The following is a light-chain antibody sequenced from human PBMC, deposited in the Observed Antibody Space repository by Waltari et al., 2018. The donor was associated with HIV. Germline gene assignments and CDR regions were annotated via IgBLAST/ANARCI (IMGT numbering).Light chain of an antibody. V-gene: IGLV1-47*01. CDR1: NSNVGRNY. Sequence: QSVLTQPPSASAIPGQRVTIPFTGGNSNVGRNYVHWYQQVPGTAPKLLVYRDSQRQSGVPDRFTGSKSGTSASLAISGLRSEDEADYYCATWDDSLNGVLFGGGTKLTVL. J-gene: IGLJ2*01. CDR2: RDS. CDR3: ATWDDSLNGVL.